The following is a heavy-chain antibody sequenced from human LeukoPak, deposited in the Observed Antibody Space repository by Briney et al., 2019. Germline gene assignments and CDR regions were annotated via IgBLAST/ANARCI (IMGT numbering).Heavy chain of an antibody. CDR1: GGTFSSYA. V-gene: IGHV1-69*05. CDR3: AKGTMVTTHAFDI. Sequence: ASVKVSCKASGGTFSSYAISWVRQAPGQGLEWMGGIIPIFGTANYAQKFQGRVTITTDESTSTAYMELSSLRSEDTAVYYCAKGTMVTTHAFDIWGQGTMVTVSS. D-gene: IGHD4-17*01. CDR2: IIPIFGTA. J-gene: IGHJ3*02.